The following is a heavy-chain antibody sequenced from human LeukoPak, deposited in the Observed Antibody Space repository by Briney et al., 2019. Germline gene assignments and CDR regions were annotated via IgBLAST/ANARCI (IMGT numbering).Heavy chain of an antibody. J-gene: IGHJ5*02. V-gene: IGHV1-69*04. CDR3: ARARFVAVADNHFDP. D-gene: IGHD6-19*01. CDR1: GGPFSTYA. Sequence: ASVKVSCKASGGPFSTYAITWVRQAPGQGLEWMGRIIPMLDISTYAQKFQGRVTITADESTSTAYMELSSLRSEDTAVYYCARARFVAVADNHFDPWGQGTLVTVSS. CDR2: IIPMLDIS.